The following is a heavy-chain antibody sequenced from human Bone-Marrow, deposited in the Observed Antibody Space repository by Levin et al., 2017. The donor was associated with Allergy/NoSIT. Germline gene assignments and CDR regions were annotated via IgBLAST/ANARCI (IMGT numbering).Heavy chain of an antibody. Sequence: GESLKISCAASGFTFSSFDMHWVRQAPGKGLEWVAFILHDGTNKYYADSVKCRFIVSRDNSKNTLYLQINSLRDEDTAVYYCAKDLKSSGSLDYWGQGTLVTVSS. D-gene: IGHD6-25*01. J-gene: IGHJ4*02. CDR3: AKDLKSSGSLDY. CDR1: GFTFSSFD. CDR2: ILHDGTNK. V-gene: IGHV3-30*18.